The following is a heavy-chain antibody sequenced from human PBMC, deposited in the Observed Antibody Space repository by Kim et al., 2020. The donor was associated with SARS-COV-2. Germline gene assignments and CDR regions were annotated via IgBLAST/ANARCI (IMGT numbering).Heavy chain of an antibody. Sequence: KGRFTISRDTSKNTMYLQMNSLRVEDTAVYYCAKDQGYYYDSSGYYYFGYWGQGTLVTVSS. CDR3: AKDQGYYYDSSGYYYFGY. J-gene: IGHJ4*02. V-gene: IGHV3-23*01. D-gene: IGHD3-22*01.